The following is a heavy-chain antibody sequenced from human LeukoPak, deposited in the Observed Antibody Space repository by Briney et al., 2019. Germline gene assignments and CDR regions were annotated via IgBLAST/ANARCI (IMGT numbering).Heavy chain of an antibody. CDR3: ARVSGDGHFDY. CDR1: GFTFSSYS. Sequence: GGSLRLPCAASGFTFSSYSMNWVRQAPGKGLEWVSSISSSSSYIYYADSVKGRFTISRDNAKNSLYLQMNSLRAEDTAVYYCARVSGDGHFDYWGQGTLVTVSS. CDR2: ISSSSSYI. V-gene: IGHV3-21*01. D-gene: IGHD2-21*02. J-gene: IGHJ4*02.